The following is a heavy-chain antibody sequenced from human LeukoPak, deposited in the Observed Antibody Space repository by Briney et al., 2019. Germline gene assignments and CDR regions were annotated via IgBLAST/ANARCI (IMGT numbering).Heavy chain of an antibody. CDR2: VYSGGNT. V-gene: IGHV3-53*01. CDR3: ARASTGSDPFFDY. Sequence: GGSLRLSCAASGFTVSSNYMNWVRQAPGKGLEWVSVVYSGGNTYYADSVKGRFTISRDNSKNKLYLQMNSLTAEDTAVYYCARASTGSDPFFDYWGQGTLVTVSS. D-gene: IGHD5-12*01. CDR1: GFTVSSNY. J-gene: IGHJ4*02.